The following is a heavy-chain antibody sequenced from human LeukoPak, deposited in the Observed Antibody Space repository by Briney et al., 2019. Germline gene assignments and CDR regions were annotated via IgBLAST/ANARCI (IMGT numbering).Heavy chain of an antibody. J-gene: IGHJ3*01. CDR2: IGAYNGNP. CDR3: AREDPGGAFDV. CDR1: GYTFTMYY. V-gene: IGHV1-18*04. Sequence: ASVKVSCKASGYTFTMYYIHWVRQAPGQGLEWMGWIGAYNGNPDYTQSLQGRVTMTTDTSTSTAYMELRSLKSDDTAVYYCAREDPGGAFDVWGRGTMVTVS. D-gene: IGHD3-16*01.